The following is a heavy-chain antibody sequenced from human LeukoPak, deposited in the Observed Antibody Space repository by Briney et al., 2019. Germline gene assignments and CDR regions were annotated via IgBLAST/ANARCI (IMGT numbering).Heavy chain of an antibody. J-gene: IGHJ4*03. CDR1: GFTFRNYW. D-gene: IGHD3-10*01. CDR3: ARDPYVGDGSGSYRWGAFDY. Sequence: GGSLRLSCAASGFTFRNYWMSWLREAPGKGLEWVANIKQDGSEKYYVDSVQGRFTISRDNSKNTLYLQMNSLRAEDTAVYYCARDPYVGDGSGSYRWGAFDYWGQGTMVTVSS. CDR2: IKQDGSEK. V-gene: IGHV3-7*01.